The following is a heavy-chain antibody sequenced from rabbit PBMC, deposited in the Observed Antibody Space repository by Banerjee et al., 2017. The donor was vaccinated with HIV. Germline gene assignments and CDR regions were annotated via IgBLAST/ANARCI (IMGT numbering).Heavy chain of an antibody. Sequence: QEQLEESGGDLVKPEGSLTLTCKASGIDFSSYGINWVRQAPGKGLEWIAYIYPDYGTADYASWVNGRFTISVDNAQNTVYLQMTSLTGADTATYFCARCNKYDDYGDVWLDLWGPGTLVTVS. CDR3: ARCNKYDDYGDVWLDL. CDR1: GIDFSSYG. V-gene: IGHV1S47*01. CDR2: IYPDYGTA. D-gene: IGHD2-1*01. J-gene: IGHJ5*01.